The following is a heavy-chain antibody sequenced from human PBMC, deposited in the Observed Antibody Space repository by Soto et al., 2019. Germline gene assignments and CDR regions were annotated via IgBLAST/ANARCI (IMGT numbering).Heavy chain of an antibody. Sequence: QVHLQQWGAGLLKPSETLSLTCAANGGAFNGYYWTWIRQSRGKGLQWIGEINHSGTVDYNPSLKSRVTFSIDTSKKQFSLPLSSVTAADTAVYYYSRAGAAVVRGSIRGFDYCGQGNLFTVYS. J-gene: IGHJ4*02. D-gene: IGHD3-10*01. CDR3: SRAGAAVVRGSIRGFDY. CDR1: GGAFNGYY. CDR2: INHSGTV. V-gene: IGHV4-34*01.